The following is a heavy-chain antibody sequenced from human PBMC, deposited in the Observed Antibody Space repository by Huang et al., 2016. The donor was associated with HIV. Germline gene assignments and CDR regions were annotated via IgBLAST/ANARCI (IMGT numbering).Heavy chain of an antibody. J-gene: IGHJ5*02. CDR2: MNPLIGNT. Sequence: QVQLVQSGAEVKKPGASVGVSCKASGYTFPSYDINWLRQASGQGLEWRGWMNPLIGNTGYAPKFQGRVTMTGNPSISVAYMELRSLRSEDTAVYYCAGGLGPAAWFDPWGQGTLVTVSS. CDR3: AGGLGPAAWFDP. CDR1: GYTFPSYD. D-gene: IGHD6-25*01. V-gene: IGHV1-8*01.